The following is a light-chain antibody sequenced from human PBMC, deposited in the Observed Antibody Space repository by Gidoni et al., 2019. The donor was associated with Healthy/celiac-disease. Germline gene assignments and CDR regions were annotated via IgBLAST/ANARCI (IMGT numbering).Light chain of an antibody. CDR1: KLGDNY. CDR2: QDS. Sequence: SYELTQPPSVSVPPGQTASITCAGDKLGDNYACWYQQKPGQSPVLVIYQDSKRPSGIPVRFSGSNSGNTATLTISGTQAMDEADYYCQAWDSSTVVFGGGTKLTVL. J-gene: IGLJ2*01. CDR3: QAWDSSTVV. V-gene: IGLV3-1*01.